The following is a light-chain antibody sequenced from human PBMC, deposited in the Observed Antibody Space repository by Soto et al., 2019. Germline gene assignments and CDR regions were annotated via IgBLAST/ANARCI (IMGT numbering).Light chain of an antibody. Sequence: DIQMTQSPSSVSASVGDRVSVSCRASQAISHWLAWYQQKPGKAPNLLIYAASHLQSGVPSRFSGSGSGTDFSLVINNLQPEDVGTYYCQQASSFPLTFGQGTRLEIK. CDR2: AAS. J-gene: IGKJ5*01. CDR1: QAISHW. CDR3: QQASSFPLT. V-gene: IGKV1-12*01.